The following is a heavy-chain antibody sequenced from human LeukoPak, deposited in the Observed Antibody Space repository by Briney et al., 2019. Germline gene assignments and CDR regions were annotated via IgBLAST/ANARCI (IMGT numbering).Heavy chain of an antibody. CDR1: GFTFSSYE. CDR2: ISSSGSTI. V-gene: IGHV3-48*03. J-gene: IGHJ4*02. CDR3: ARDAAMAGFDY. D-gene: IGHD5-18*01. Sequence: PGGSLRLSCAASGFTFSSYEMNWVRQAPGKELEWVSYISSSGSTIYYADSVKGRFTISRDNAKNSLYLQMNSLRAEDTAVYYCARDAAMAGFDYWGQGTLVTVSS.